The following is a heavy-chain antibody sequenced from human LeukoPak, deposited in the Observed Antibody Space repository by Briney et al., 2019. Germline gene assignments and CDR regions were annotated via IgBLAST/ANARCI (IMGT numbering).Heavy chain of an antibody. Sequence: GASVKVSCKASGFTFTSYDINWVRQATGQGLEWMGWMNPNSGNTGYAQKFQGRVTMTRNTSISTAYMELSSLRSEDTAVYYCARGPGAAAVRYYYYGMDVWGQGTTVTVSS. CDR1: GFTFTSYD. CDR2: MNPNSGNT. CDR3: ARGPGAAAVRYYYYGMDV. D-gene: IGHD6-13*01. J-gene: IGHJ6*02. V-gene: IGHV1-8*01.